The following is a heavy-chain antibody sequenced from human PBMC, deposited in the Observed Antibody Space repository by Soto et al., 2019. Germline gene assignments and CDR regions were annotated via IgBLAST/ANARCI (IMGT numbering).Heavy chain of an antibody. CDR2: ISSSGSTI. Sequence: QVQLVESGGGLVKPGGSLRLSRAASGFTFSDYYMSWIRQAPGKGLEWVSYISSSGSTIYYADAVKGRFTISRDNATNTLYLQMHSPRAEYTAAYDYARMAPPLDYWGQGTLVTVSS. CDR3: ARMAPPLDY. J-gene: IGHJ4*02. D-gene: IGHD5-12*01. V-gene: IGHV3-11*01. CDR1: GFTFSDYY.